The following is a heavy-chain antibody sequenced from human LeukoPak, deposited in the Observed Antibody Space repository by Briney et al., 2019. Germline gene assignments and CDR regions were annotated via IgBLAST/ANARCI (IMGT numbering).Heavy chain of an antibody. CDR3: ARDYSGSYFDAFDI. J-gene: IGHJ3*02. CDR2: ISAYNGNT. D-gene: IGHD1-26*01. V-gene: IGHV1-18*01. CDR1: GYTFTNFG. Sequence: ASVKVSCKAFGYTFTNFGVSWVRQAPGQGLEWMGWISAYNGNTNYAQKLQGRVTMTTDTSTSTAYMELRSLRSDDTAVYYCARDYSGSYFDAFDIWGQGTMVTVSS.